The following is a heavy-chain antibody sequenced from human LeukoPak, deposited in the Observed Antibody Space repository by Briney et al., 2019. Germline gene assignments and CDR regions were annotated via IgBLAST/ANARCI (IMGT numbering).Heavy chain of an antibody. J-gene: IGHJ4*02. D-gene: IGHD6-19*01. CDR1: GFTFRSYW. CDR2: IKPEGSEK. V-gene: IGHV3-7*01. CDR3: AKDSVAGTPRYFDK. Sequence: GGSLRLSCAASGFTFRSYWMSWARQAPGKGLECVANIKPEGSEKYYVDSVKGRFTNSRDNAKNSLYLQMNSLRAEDTAVYYCAKDSVAGTPRYFDKWGQGTLVTVSS.